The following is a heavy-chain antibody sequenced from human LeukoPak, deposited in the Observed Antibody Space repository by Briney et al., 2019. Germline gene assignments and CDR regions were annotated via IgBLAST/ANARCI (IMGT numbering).Heavy chain of an antibody. Sequence: PSETPSLTCTVSGGSISSSSYYWGWIRQPPGKGLEWIGSIYYSGSTYYNPSLKSRVTISVDTSKNQFSLKLSSVTAADTAVYYCARAVGRSDFDYWGQGTLVTVSS. V-gene: IGHV4-39*07. CDR3: ARAVGRSDFDY. D-gene: IGHD4-17*01. J-gene: IGHJ4*02. CDR2: IYYSGST. CDR1: GGSISSSSYY.